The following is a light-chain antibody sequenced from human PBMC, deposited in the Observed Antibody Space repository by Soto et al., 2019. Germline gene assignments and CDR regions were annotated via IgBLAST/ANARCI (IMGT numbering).Light chain of an antibody. CDR3: QQYNNWPRT. CDR1: RTVHSN. V-gene: IGKV3-15*01. J-gene: IGKJ1*01. Sequence: EIVMTQSPSTVSVSAGDRVTLSCRASRTVHSNVAWYQHKPGQAPRLLIYGASFRATGMPARFSGSGFGTEFTLTISSLQSEDFAVYYCQQYNNWPRTFGQGTKVDI. CDR2: GAS.